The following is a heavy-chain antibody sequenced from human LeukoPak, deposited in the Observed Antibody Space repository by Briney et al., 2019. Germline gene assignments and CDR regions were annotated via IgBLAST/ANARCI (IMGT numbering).Heavy chain of an antibody. J-gene: IGHJ4*02. Sequence: SVKVSCKASGGTFSSYTISWVRQAPGQGLEWMGRIIPILGIANYAQKFQGRVTITADKSTSTAYMELSSLRSEDTAVYYCARDVEMATIYFDYWDQGTLVTVSS. V-gene: IGHV1-69*04. D-gene: IGHD5-24*01. CDR3: ARDVEMATIYFDY. CDR1: GGTFSSYT. CDR2: IIPILGIA.